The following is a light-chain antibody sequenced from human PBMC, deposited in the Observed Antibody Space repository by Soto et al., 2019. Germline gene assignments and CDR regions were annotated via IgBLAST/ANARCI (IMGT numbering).Light chain of an antibody. J-gene: IGKJ4*01. CDR3: QQHNNWPLT. V-gene: IGKV3-15*01. CDR1: QSVSSN. Sequence: EIVMTQSPGTLSVSPGERATLSCRASQSVSSNLAWYQQKPGQPPRLLIYAVSTRATGIPARFSGSGSGTEFTLTISSLQSEDFAVYYCQQHNNWPLTFGGGTKVELK. CDR2: AVS.